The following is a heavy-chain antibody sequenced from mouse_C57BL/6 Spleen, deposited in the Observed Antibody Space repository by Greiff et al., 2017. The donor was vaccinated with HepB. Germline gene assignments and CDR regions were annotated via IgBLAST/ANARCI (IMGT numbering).Heavy chain of an antibody. CDR2: IYPGDGDT. J-gene: IGHJ4*01. CDR3: ARGDYAMDY. V-gene: IGHV1-82*01. CDR1: GYAFSSSW. Sequence: QVQLQQSGPELVKPGASVKISCKASGYAFSSSWMNWVKQRPGKGLEWIGRIYPGDGDTNYNGKFKGKATLTADKSSSTAYMQRSSLTSEDSAVYFCARGDYAMDYWGQGTSVTVSS.